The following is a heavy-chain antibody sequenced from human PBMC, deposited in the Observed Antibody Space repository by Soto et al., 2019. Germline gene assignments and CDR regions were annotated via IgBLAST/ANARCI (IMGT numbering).Heavy chain of an antibody. CDR1: GGSFSGYY. CDR3: ARGPLYCSSTSCRDYYYYYGMDV. D-gene: IGHD2-2*01. J-gene: IGHJ6*02. Sequence: PSETLSLTCAVYGGSFSGYYWRWIRQPPGKGLEWIGEINHSGSTNYNPSLKSRVTISVDTSKNQFSLKLSSVTAADTAVHYCARGPLYCSSTSCRDYYYYYGMDVWGQGTTVTVSS. CDR2: INHSGST. V-gene: IGHV4-34*01.